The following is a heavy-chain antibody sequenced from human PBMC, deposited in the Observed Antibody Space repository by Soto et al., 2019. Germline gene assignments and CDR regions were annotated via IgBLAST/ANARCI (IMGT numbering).Heavy chain of an antibody. V-gene: IGHV3-23*01. Sequence: LRLSCAASGFTFSSYAMSWVRQAPGKGLEWVAVIRGSGRSTYYADSVKGRFTISRDDSNNTLFLQMNTLRADDTAIYYCAKSHFPIAASRQPHFDHWGQGALVTVSS. CDR1: GFTFSSYA. J-gene: IGHJ4*02. CDR3: AKSHFPIAASRQPHFDH. CDR2: IRGSGRST. D-gene: IGHD6-13*01.